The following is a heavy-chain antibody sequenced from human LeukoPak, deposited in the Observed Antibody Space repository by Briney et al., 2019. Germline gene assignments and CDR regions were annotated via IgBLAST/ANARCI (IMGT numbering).Heavy chain of an antibody. CDR1: GGSISSYY. V-gene: IGHV4-4*07. D-gene: IGHD6-25*01. J-gene: IGHJ5*02. CDR2: MSTSGNS. Sequence: SETLSLTCTVSGGSISSYYWSWIRQPAGKGLEWIGRMSTSGNSNYIPSLVSRVTMSVDTSKNQFSLNLSSVTAADTAVYYCARESGSMRWFDPWGQGTLVTVSS. CDR3: ARESGSMRWFDP.